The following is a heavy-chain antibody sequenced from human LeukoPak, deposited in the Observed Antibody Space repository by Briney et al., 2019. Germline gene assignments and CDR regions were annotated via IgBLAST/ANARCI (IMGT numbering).Heavy chain of an antibody. J-gene: IGHJ4*02. D-gene: IGHD4-17*01. V-gene: IGHV4-39*01. CDR2: IYYSGST. CDR1: GGSISGSDYY. CDR3: ARHFTTVTPWYFDY. Sequence: SETLSLTCTVSGGSISGSDYYWGWIRQPPGKGLEWIGSIYYSGSTYHNPSLKSRVTISIDTSKNQFSLRLTSVTAADTAVYYCARHFTTVTPWYFDYWGQGTLVTVSS.